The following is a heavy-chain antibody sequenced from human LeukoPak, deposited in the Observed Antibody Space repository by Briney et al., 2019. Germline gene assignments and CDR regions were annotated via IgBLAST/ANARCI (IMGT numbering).Heavy chain of an antibody. V-gene: IGHV3-48*03. D-gene: IGHD3-22*01. CDR3: ARIGAYYDLDY. Sequence: GGSLRLSCAASGFTFISYEMNWVRQAPGEGLEWISYISSSGSSIYYADSVKGRFTISRDNAKNSLYLQMSSLRTEDTAVYYCARIGAYYDLDYWGQGTLVTVSS. CDR1: GFTFISYE. CDR2: ISSSGSSI. J-gene: IGHJ4*02.